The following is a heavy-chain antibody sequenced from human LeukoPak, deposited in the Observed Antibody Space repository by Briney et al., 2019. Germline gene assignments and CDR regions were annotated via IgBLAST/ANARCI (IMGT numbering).Heavy chain of an antibody. CDR2: IYTSGIT. V-gene: IGHV4-61*02. J-gene: IGHJ6*03. Sequence: PSETLSLXCTVSGGSNSSGSYYWSWSRQPAGKGPEWIGRIYTSGITNYNPSLKSRVTISVDTSKNQFSLKLSSVTAADTAVYYCARDYREPMSRQNYYYYYYMDVWGKGTTVTVSS. CDR1: GGSNSSGSYY. CDR3: ARDYREPMSRQNYYYYYYMDV. D-gene: IGHD3-16*02.